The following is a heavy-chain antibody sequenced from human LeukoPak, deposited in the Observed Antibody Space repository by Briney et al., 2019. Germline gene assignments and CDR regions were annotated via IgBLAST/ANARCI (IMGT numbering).Heavy chain of an antibody. CDR2: INHSGST. Sequence: SETLSLTCAVCGGSFSGYYWSWIRQPPGKGLEWIGEINHSGSTNYNPSLKSRVTISVDTCKNQFSMKLSSLCAADTAVYYCARGPMVDYCEGSGYYYFDSWGQETLVTVSS. CDR1: GGSFSGYY. V-gene: IGHV4-34*01. CDR3: ARGPMVDYCEGSGYYYFDS. J-gene: IGHJ4*02. D-gene: IGHD3-22*01.